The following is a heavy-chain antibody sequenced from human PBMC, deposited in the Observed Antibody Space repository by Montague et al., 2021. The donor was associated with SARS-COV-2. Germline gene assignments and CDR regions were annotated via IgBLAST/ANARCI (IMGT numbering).Heavy chain of an antibody. CDR1: GFTFSSYS. J-gene: IGHJ6*02. D-gene: IGHD3-10*01. Sequence: SLRLSCAASGFTFSSYSMNWVRQGPGKGLEWVSSISISSSYIYYADSVKGRFTISRDNAKKSLYLQMNSLRAEDAAVYYCARDGYGSGSYASGLDVWGQGTTVTVSS. CDR3: ARDGYGSGSYASGLDV. V-gene: IGHV3-21*01. CDR2: ISISSSYI.